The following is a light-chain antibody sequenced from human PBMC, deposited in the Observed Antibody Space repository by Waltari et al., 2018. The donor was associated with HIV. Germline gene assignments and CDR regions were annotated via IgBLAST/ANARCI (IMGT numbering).Light chain of an antibody. J-gene: IGKJ4*01. CDR1: QGVSTY. CDR2: DAS. Sequence: EIVLTQSPSTLSSSPGDRATLSCRACQGVSTYLAWYQQIPCQAPRLLIYDASNRATGIPDRFSGSGSGTEFTLTISSLEPEDVGVYYCQQHSNWPLTFGGGTKVEIK. V-gene: IGKV3-11*01. CDR3: QQHSNWPLT.